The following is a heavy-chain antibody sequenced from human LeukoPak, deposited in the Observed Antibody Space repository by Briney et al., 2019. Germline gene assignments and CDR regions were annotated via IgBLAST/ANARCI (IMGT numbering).Heavy chain of an antibody. V-gene: IGHV1-8*01. CDR2: MNPNSGNT. Sequence: ASVKVSCKASRYTFTSYDINWVRQATGQGLEWMGWMNPNSGNTGYAQKFQGRVTMTRNTSISTAYMELSSLRSEDTAVYYCARAVDYNDSSGYSSWFDPWGQRTLVTVSS. D-gene: IGHD3-22*01. CDR1: RYTFTSYD. J-gene: IGHJ5*02. CDR3: ARAVDYNDSSGYSSWFDP.